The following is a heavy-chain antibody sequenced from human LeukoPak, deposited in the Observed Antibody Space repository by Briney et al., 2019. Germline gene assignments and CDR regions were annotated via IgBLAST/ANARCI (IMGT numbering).Heavy chain of an antibody. CDR3: ARTGVDNWFDP. Sequence: ASVNVSCTASGYTSTGYYMHWVRQAPGQGLEWMGRINPNSGGTNYAQKFQGRVTMTRDTSISTAYMELSRLRSDDTAVYYCARTGVDNWFDPWGQGTLVTVSS. D-gene: IGHD5-12*01. CDR1: GYTSTGYY. CDR2: INPNSGGT. J-gene: IGHJ5*02. V-gene: IGHV1-2*06.